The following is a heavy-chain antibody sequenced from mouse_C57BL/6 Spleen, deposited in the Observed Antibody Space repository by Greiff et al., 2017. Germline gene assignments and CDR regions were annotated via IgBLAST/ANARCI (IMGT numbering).Heavy chain of an antibody. CDR3: ARKSYGSSAFAY. D-gene: IGHD1-1*01. CDR1: GYSFTGYY. V-gene: IGHV1-42*01. CDR2: INPSTGGT. J-gene: IGHJ3*01. Sequence: VQLQQSGPELVKPGASVKISCKASGYSFTGYYMNWVKQSPEKSLEWIGEINPSTGGTTYNQKFKAKATLTVDKSSSTAYMQLKSLTSEDSAVYYCARKSYGSSAFAYWGQGTLVTVSA.